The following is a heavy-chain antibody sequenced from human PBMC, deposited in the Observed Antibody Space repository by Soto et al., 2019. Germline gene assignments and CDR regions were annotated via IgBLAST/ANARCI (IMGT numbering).Heavy chain of an antibody. CDR1: GYSFTNND. V-gene: IGHV1-8*01. CDR3: ARMETFGSLNWFDP. D-gene: IGHD3-16*01. CDR2: TNPGSGDT. Sequence: ASVKVSCKASGYSFTNNDVSWVRQATGQGLEWMGWTNPGSGDTGYAQKFQGRVTMTRDISIATAYMELSSLRSDDTAIYYCARMETFGSLNWFDPWGQGTLVTVSS. J-gene: IGHJ5*02.